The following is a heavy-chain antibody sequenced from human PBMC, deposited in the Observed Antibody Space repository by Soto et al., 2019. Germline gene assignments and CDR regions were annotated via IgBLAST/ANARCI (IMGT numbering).Heavy chain of an antibody. V-gene: IGHV3-23*01. CDR1: GFTFSSYA. D-gene: IGHD1-26*01. CDR2: ISGSGGST. Sequence: PGGSLRLSCAASGFTFSSYAMSWVRQAPGKGLEWVSAISGSGGSTYYADSVKGRFTISRDNSKNTLYLQMNSLRAEDTAVYYWAKDHFFVGATRAALWYGGRGTLVTVSS. J-gene: IGHJ4*02. CDR3: AKDHFFVGATRAALWY.